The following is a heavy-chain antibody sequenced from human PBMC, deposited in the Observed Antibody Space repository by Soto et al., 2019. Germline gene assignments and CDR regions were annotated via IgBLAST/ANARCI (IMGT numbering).Heavy chain of an antibody. J-gene: IGHJ6*02. V-gene: IGHV3-23*01. Sequence: QPVGSLRLSCAASGFTFSSDAMSWVRQAPGKGLEWVSAISGSGGSTYYADSVKGRFTISRDNSKNTLYLQMNSLRAEDTAVYYCAKGDIVVVVAAPDYGMDVWGQGTTVTVSS. CDR1: GFTFSSDA. CDR3: AKGDIVVVVAAPDYGMDV. CDR2: ISGSGGST. D-gene: IGHD2-15*01.